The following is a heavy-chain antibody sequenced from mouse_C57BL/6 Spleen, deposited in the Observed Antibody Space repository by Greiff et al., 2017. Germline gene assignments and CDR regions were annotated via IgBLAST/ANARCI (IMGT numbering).Heavy chain of an antibody. J-gene: IGHJ4*01. D-gene: IGHD1-3*01. Sequence: EVQLQQSGPELVKPGASVKISCKASGYTFTDYYMNWVKQNHGKSLEWIGDINPNNGGTNYNQKFKGKATLTVDKSSSTAYMELRSLTSEDSAVYYCTRQVRAMDYWGQGTSVTVSS. V-gene: IGHV1-26*01. CDR2: INPNNGGT. CDR3: TRQVRAMDY. CDR1: GYTFTDYY.